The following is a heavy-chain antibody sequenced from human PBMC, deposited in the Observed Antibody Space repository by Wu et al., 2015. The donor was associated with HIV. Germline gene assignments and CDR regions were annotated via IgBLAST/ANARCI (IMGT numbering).Heavy chain of an antibody. Sequence: QVQLVQSGPEVKKPGSSVKVSCEASGYRFINYGINWVRQAPGQGLECLGWISAYNGNTNYAQKFQGRVTMTTDTSTSTAYMELRSLRSDDTAVYYCARDGSLSALENWFDPWGQGTLVTVSS. CDR3: ARDGSLSALENWFDP. CDR2: ISAYNGNT. J-gene: IGHJ5*02. CDR1: GYRFINYG. D-gene: IGHD3-10*01. V-gene: IGHV1-18*01.